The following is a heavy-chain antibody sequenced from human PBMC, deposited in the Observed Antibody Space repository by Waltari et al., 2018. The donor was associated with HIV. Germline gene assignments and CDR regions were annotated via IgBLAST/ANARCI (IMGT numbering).Heavy chain of an antibody. J-gene: IGHJ4*02. Sequence: QVQLVESGGGVVQPGRSLRLSCAASGFTFSSYGMHWVRQAPGKGLEWVAVISYDGSNKYYADSVKGRFTISRDNSKNTLYLQMNSLRAEDTAVYYCAKDRIAVAGLKYYFDYWGQGTLVTVSS. CDR2: ISYDGSNK. CDR3: AKDRIAVAGLKYYFDY. V-gene: IGHV3-30*18. D-gene: IGHD6-19*01. CDR1: GFTFSSYG.